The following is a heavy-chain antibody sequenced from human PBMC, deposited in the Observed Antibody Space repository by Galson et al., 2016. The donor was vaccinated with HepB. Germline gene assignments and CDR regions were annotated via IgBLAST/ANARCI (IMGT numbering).Heavy chain of an antibody. J-gene: IGHJ4*02. CDR2: INPNSNST. D-gene: IGHD2-8*01. CDR3: ARGRLLVPTLRQYYFDY. V-gene: IGHV1-46*04. CDR1: GSSLTTSS. Sequence: SVKVSCKASGSSLTTSSLHWVRQAPGQGLEWMGIINPNSNSTSYAQKLQGRVTMTRDTSTSTIYMELSSLRSEDTAIYYCARGRLLVPTLRQYYFDYWGQGTLVTVSS.